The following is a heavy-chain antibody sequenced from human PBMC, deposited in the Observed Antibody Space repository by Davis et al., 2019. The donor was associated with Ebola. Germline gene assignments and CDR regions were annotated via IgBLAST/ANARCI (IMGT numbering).Heavy chain of an antibody. CDR2: INPSGGST. D-gene: IGHD6-13*01. Sequence: ASVKVSCKASGYTFTSYYMHWVRQAPGQGLEWMGIINPSGGSTSYAQKFQGRVTMTRDTSTSTVYMELRSLRSDDTAVYYCARAEVRTIAAAGAFDYWGQGTLVTVSS. V-gene: IGHV1-46*01. CDR3: ARAEVRTIAAAGAFDY. J-gene: IGHJ4*02. CDR1: GYTFTSYY.